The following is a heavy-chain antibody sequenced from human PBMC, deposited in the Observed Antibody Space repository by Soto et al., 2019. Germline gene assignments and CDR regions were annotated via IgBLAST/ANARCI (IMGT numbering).Heavy chain of an antibody. CDR1: GGSISSGGYY. CDR3: ARAWGRDGCFDY. V-gene: IGHV4-31*03. CDR2: IYYSGST. D-gene: IGHD3-16*01. Sequence: QVQLQESGPGLVKPSQTLSLICTVSGGSISSGGYYWSWIRQHPGKGLEWIGYIYYSGSTYYNPSLKSRATISVDTSKNQFSLKLTSVTAADTAVYYCARAWGRDGCFDYWGQGTLVTVSS. J-gene: IGHJ4*02.